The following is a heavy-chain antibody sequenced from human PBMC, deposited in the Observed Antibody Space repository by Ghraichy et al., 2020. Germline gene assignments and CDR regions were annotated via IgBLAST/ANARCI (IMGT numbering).Heavy chain of an antibody. D-gene: IGHD1-26*01. J-gene: IGHJ3*02. CDR3: ARDSIVGAAQSDAFDI. Sequence: GGSLRLSCAASGFTFSSYSMNWVRQAPGKGLEWVSSISSSSSYIYYADSVKGRFTISRDNAKNSLYLQMNSLRAEDTAVYYCARDSIVGAAQSDAFDIWGQGTMVTVSS. V-gene: IGHV3-21*01. CDR1: GFTFSSYS. CDR2: ISSSSSYI.